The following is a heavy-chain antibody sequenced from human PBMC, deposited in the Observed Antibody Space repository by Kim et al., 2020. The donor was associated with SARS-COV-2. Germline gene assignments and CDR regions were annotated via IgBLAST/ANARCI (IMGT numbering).Heavy chain of an antibody. D-gene: IGHD2-2*01. V-gene: IGHV3-48*03. CDR3: ARARYCSSTSCYFGY. CDR1: GFTFSSYE. J-gene: IGHJ4*02. Sequence: GGSLRLSCAASGFTFSSYEMNWVRQAPGKGLEWVSYISSSGSTIYYADSVKGRFTISRDNAKNSLYLQMNSLRAEDTAVYYCARARYCSSTSCYFGYWGQGTLVTVSS. CDR2: ISSSGSTI.